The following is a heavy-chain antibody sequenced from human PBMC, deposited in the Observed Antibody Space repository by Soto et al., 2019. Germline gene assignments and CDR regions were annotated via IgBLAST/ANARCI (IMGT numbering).Heavy chain of an antibody. CDR3: ARDSGSSYDY. CDR2: IWYDGSNK. CDR1: GFTFSSYG. Sequence: QVQLVESGGGVVQPGRSLRLSCAASGFTFSSYGMHWVRQAPGKGLEWVAVIWYDGSNKYYADSVKGRFTISRDNSKNTRYLQMNSLRAEDTAVYYCARDSGSSYDYWGQGTLVTVSS. D-gene: IGHD6-6*01. J-gene: IGHJ4*02. V-gene: IGHV3-33*01.